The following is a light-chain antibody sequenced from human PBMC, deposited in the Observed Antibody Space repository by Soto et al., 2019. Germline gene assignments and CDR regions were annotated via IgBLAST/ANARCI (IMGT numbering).Light chain of an antibody. Sequence: IVLTQSPGTLSLSPGERATLSCRASQSVSSNLAWYQQKPGQAPRLLIYGASTRATGIPARFSGSGSGTEFTLTISSLQSEDFAVYYCQQYNNWPSGTFGQGTKVDIK. J-gene: IGKJ1*01. CDR2: GAS. V-gene: IGKV3D-15*01. CDR1: QSVSSN. CDR3: QQYNNWPSGT.